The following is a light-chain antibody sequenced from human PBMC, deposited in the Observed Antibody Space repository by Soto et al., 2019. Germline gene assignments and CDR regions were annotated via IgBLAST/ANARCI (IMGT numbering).Light chain of an antibody. CDR2: EVV. J-gene: IGLJ1*01. Sequence: QSALTQPPSASGSPGQSVTISCTGTKSDIGVYDFVSWYQHHPGKAPRLIIYEVVQRPSGVPDRFSGSKSGNTASLTVSGLQAADEADYYCQSYDSTVSGYVFXTGTKVTVL. CDR3: QSYDSTVSGYV. CDR1: KSDIGVYDF. V-gene: IGLV2-8*01.